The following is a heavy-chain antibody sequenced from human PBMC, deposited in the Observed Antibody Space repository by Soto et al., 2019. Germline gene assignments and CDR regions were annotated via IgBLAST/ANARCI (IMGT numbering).Heavy chain of an antibody. V-gene: IGHV1-18*01. CDR2: ISAYNGNT. D-gene: IGHD2-2*01. J-gene: IGHJ4*02. CDR1: GCTFTSYG. Sequence: GAAVNVSCKASGCTFTSYGISWVRQATGKGLEWMGWISAYNGNTNYAQKLQGRVTMTTDTSTSTAYMELRSLRSDDTAVYYCARGASFVVVPAAASYYFDYGGQGTLVTVSS. CDR3: ARGASFVVVPAAASYYFDY.